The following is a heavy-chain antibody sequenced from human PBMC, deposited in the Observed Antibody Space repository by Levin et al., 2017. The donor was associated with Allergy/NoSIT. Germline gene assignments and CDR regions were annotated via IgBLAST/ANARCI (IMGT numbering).Heavy chain of an antibody. Sequence: GGSLRLSCAASGFTFDDYAMHWVRQAPGKGLEWVSGISWNSGSIGYADSVKGRFTISRDNAKNSLYLQMNSLRAEDTALYYCAKDMGGGTGVVTGGPFDYWGQGTLVTVSS. J-gene: IGHJ4*02. D-gene: IGHD2-8*02. V-gene: IGHV3-9*01. CDR2: ISWNSGSI. CDR3: AKDMGGGTGVVTGGPFDY. CDR1: GFTFDDYA.